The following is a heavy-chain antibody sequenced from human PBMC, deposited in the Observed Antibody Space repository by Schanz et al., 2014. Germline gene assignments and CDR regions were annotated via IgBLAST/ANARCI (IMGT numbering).Heavy chain of an antibody. Sequence: EVQLVESGGGLVQPGGSLRLSCGGSGFTFSKYWMSWVRQAPGKGLEWVANIKQDGSEKYYVDAVKGRFTISRDNAKNSLYLQMNSLRAEDTAVYYCARVPYGSGSCAYWGQGTLVTVSS. D-gene: IGHD3-10*01. CDR1: GFTFSKYW. CDR3: ARVPYGSGSCAY. J-gene: IGHJ4*02. CDR2: IKQDGSEK. V-gene: IGHV3-7*02.